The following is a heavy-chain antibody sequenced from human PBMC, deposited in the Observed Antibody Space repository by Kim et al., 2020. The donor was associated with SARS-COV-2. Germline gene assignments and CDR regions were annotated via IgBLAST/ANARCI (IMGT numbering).Heavy chain of an antibody. CDR3: ARDERNGGSCWFDL. Sequence: GGSLRLSCAASGFTFSSYAMHWVRQAPGKGLEWVAVISYDGSNKYYADSVKGRFTISRDNSKNTVYLQMTSLRAEDTAVYYCARDERNGGSCWFDLWGQGTMVTVSS. D-gene: IGHD2-15*01. V-gene: IGHV3-30*04. CDR2: ISYDGSNK. J-gene: IGHJ5*02. CDR1: GFTFSSYA.